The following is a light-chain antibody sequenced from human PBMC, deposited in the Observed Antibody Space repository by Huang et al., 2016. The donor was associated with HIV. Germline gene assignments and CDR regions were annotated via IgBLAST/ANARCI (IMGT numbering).Light chain of an antibody. Sequence: DIVMTQSPGSLTVSLGERASINCTSSQPLLSTANNKSYLAWYQQKLRQPPKALIYWASNRESGVPERFSGSGSGTDFTLTISSLQAEDVALYYCQQYYSASITFGQGTRVEI. J-gene: IGKJ5*01. CDR1: QPLLSTANNKSY. CDR3: QQYYSASIT. CDR2: WAS. V-gene: IGKV4-1*01.